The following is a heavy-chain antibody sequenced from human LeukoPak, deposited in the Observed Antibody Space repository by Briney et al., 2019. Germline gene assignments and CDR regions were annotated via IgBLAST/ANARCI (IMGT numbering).Heavy chain of an antibody. CDR1: GGSISSYY. Sequence: SETLSLTCTVSGGSISSYYWSWIRQPAGKGLEWIGRIYTSGSTNCNPSLKSRVTMSVDTSKNQFSLKLSSVTAADTAVYYCARSSALYYDFWTDYYYYMDVWGKGTTVTVSS. CDR3: ARSSALYYDFWTDYYYYMDV. V-gene: IGHV4-4*07. CDR2: IYTSGST. J-gene: IGHJ6*03. D-gene: IGHD3-3*01.